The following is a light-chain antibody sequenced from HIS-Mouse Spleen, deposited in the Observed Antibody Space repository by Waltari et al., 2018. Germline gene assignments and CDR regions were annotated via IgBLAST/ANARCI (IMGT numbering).Light chain of an antibody. Sequence: SYVLTQPPSVSVAPGNTARITCGGNNIGSKSVHRYQQKPGQAPVLVIYDDSDRPSGIPGRFSGSNSGNTATLTISRVEAGDEADYYCQVWDSSSDHVVFGGGTKLTVL. CDR2: DDS. CDR1: NIGSKS. CDR3: QVWDSSSDHVV. V-gene: IGLV3-21*04. J-gene: IGLJ2*01.